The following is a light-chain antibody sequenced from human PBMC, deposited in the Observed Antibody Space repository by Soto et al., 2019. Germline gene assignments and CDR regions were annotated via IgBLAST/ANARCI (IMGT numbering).Light chain of an antibody. CDR2: DAY. CDR1: QGVGST. V-gene: IGKV3-15*01. CDR3: QQYKNSPPET. J-gene: IGKJ2*01. Sequence: EIIMTQSPATLSVSPGERVTLSCRASQGVGSTLAWYRQQPGQAPRLLIYDAYIRASGIPDRFSGSGSGTEFTLSISRLQSEDSAVYFCQQYKNSPPETFGQGTKVDIK.